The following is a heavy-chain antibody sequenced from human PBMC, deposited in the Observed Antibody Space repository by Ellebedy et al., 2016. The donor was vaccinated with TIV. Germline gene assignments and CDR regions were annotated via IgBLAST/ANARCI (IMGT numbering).Heavy chain of an antibody. V-gene: IGHV3-74*01. Sequence: GESLKISCAASGFTFSKYWMHWVRQAPGKGLVWVSRVKSDGSDTTYADSVKGRFTISRDNAKNTLYLQMSSLRAEDTAVYFCARRSTDFAFDSWGQGTLVTVSS. J-gene: IGHJ4*02. D-gene: IGHD3/OR15-3a*01. CDR3: ARRSTDFAFDS. CDR2: VKSDGSDT. CDR1: GFTFSKYW.